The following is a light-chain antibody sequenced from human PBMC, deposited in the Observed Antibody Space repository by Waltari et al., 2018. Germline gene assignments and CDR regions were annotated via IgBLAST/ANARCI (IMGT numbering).Light chain of an antibody. V-gene: IGLV2-23*01. CDR2: EGS. Sequence: QSALTQPASVSGSPGQSITISCTGTSSAVGSYNLFSWYQQHPGKAPKLMIYEGSKRPSGVSNRFSGSKSGNTASLTISGLQAEDEADYYCCSYTAGSTWVFGGGTKLTVL. CDR1: SSAVGSYNL. CDR3: CSYTAGSTWV. J-gene: IGLJ3*02.